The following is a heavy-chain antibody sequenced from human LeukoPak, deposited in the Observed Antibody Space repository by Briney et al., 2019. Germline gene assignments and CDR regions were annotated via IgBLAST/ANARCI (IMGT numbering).Heavy chain of an antibody. J-gene: IGHJ4*02. V-gene: IGHV4-39*07. CDR2: IYYSGST. CDR1: GGSISSSSYY. Sequence: PSETLSLTCTVSGGSISSSSYYWGWIRQPPGKGLEWIGSIYYSGSTYYNPSLKSRVTISVDTSKSQFSLKLSSVTAADTAVYYCARGYSYVEDYWGQGTLVTVSS. CDR3: ARGYSYVEDY. D-gene: IGHD5-18*01.